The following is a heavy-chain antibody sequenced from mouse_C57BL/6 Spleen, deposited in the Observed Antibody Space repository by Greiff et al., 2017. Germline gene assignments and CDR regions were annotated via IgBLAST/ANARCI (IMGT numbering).Heavy chain of an antibody. Sequence: EVKLQESGGGLVKPGGSLKLSCAASGFTFSDYGMNWVRQAPEKGLEWVAYISNGSSTTYYADTVKGRFTISRDNAKNTLFLQMTSLRSEDTAMYYCARDWDKNFDYWGQGTTLTVSS. CDR2: ISNGSSTT. CDR3: ARDWDKNFDY. CDR1: GFTFSDYG. J-gene: IGHJ2*01. D-gene: IGHD4-1*01. V-gene: IGHV5-17*01.